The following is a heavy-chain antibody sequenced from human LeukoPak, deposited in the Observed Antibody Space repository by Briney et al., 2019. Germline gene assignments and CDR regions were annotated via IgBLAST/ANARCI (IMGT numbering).Heavy chain of an antibody. J-gene: IGHJ4*02. CDR3: ARGLYYLDY. Sequence: GGPLRLSCAASGFPFSSYGMHWVRQAPGKGLEWVAVIWYDGSNKYYADSVKGRFTISRDNSKNTLYLQMNSLRAEDTAVYYCARGLYYLDYWGQGTLVTVSS. CDR2: IWYDGSNK. V-gene: IGHV3-33*01. CDR1: GFPFSSYG.